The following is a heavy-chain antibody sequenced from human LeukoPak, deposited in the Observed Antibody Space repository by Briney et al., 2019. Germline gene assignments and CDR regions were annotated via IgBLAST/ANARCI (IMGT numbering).Heavy chain of an antibody. J-gene: IGHJ6*02. CDR3: ARDGGNFHDLYYYYYYGMDV. V-gene: IGHV3-30-3*01. D-gene: IGHD4-23*01. CDR2: ISYDGSNK. Sequence: PGGSLRLSCAASGFTFSSYAMHWVRQAPGKGLEWVAVISYDGSNKYYADSVKGRFTISRDNSKNTLYLQMNSLRAEDTAVYYCARDGGNFHDLYYYYYYGMDVWGQGTTVTVPS. CDR1: GFTFSSYA.